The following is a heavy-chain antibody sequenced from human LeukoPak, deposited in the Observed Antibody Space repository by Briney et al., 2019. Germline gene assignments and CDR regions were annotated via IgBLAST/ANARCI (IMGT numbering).Heavy chain of an antibody. Sequence: PGGSLRLSCAASGFTFSSYAMHWVRQAPGKGLEWVSVISSSGERTYYANSVKGRFTITRDNSENTLYLQMNSLRAEDSAVYYCAKAGNGNYFLDYWGQGTLITVSS. CDR3: AKAGNGNYFLDY. D-gene: IGHD2/OR15-2a*01. CDR1: GFTFSSYA. CDR2: ISSSGERT. J-gene: IGHJ4*02. V-gene: IGHV3-23*01.